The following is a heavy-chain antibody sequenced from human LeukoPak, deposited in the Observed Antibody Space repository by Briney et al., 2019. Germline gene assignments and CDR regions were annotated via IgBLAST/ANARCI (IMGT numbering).Heavy chain of an antibody. CDR1: GGSFSGYY. D-gene: IGHD1-1*01. J-gene: IGHJ4*02. V-gene: IGHV4-34*01. Sequence: PSETLSLTCAGYGGSFSGYYWSWIRQPPGKGLEWIGEINHSGSTNYNPSLKSRVTISVDTSKNQFSLKLSSVTAADTAVYYCARGRPTGKYDYWGQGTLVTVSS. CDR3: ARGRPTGKYDY. CDR2: INHSGST.